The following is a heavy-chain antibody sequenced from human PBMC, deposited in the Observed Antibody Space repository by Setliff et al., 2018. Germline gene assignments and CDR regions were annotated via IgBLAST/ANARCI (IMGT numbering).Heavy chain of an antibody. CDR1: GFSLSNAKMG. J-gene: IGHJ4*02. D-gene: IGHD5-12*01. CDR2: IFSNDEK. Sequence: SGPTLVNPTETLTLTCTVSGFSLSNAKMGVSWIRQPPGKALEWLAHIFSNDEKSYSTSLKSRLTISKDTSKSQVVLTMTNMDPVDTATYYCARKSRPYSGYDPYFDYWGQGTLVTVYS. CDR3: ARKSRPYSGYDPYFDY. V-gene: IGHV2-26*01.